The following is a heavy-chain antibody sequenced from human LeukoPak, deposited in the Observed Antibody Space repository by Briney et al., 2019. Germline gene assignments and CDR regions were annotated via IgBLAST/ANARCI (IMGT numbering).Heavy chain of an antibody. CDR3: ARDGPDIVATGYFDY. CDR1: GYSISSGYY. D-gene: IGHD5-12*01. Sequence: PSETLSLTCTVSGYSISSGYYWGWIRQPPGKGLEWIGSIYHSGSTYYNPSLKSRVTISVDTSKNQFSLKLSSVTAADTAVYYCARDGPDIVATGYFDYWGQGTLVTVSS. V-gene: IGHV4-38-2*02. J-gene: IGHJ4*02. CDR2: IYHSGST.